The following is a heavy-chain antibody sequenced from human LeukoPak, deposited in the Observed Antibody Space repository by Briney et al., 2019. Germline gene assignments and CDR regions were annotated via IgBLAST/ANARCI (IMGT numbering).Heavy chain of an antibody. CDR3: AKRTSTETTPDY. CDR1: GFTFTNYG. CDR2: LSATGLST. J-gene: IGHJ4*02. Sequence: GGSPRLSCAASGFTFTNYGMIWVRQAPGKGLEWVSGLSATGLSTYYADSVKGRFTISRDNSKNTLFLQMDGLRAEDTAIYYCAKRTSTETTPDYWGQGALVTVSS. V-gene: IGHV3-23*01. D-gene: IGHD4-17*01.